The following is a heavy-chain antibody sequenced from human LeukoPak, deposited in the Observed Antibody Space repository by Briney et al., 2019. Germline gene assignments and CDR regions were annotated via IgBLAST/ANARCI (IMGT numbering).Heavy chain of an antibody. J-gene: IGHJ4*02. Sequence: GGSLRLSCAASAFTFSSYWMSWVRLAPGKGLEWVANIKQDGSEKYYVDSVKGRFTISRDNAKKSLYMQMNSLRAEDTAVYYCARVAAMSGTVIDYWGQGTLVTVSS. CDR3: ARVAAMSGTVIDY. CDR2: IKQDGSEK. D-gene: IGHD6-19*01. CDR1: AFTFSSYW. V-gene: IGHV3-7*01.